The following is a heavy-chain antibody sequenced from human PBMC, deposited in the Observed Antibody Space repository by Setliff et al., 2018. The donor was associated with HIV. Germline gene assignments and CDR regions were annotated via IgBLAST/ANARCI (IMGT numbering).Heavy chain of an antibody. CDR3: ARDRASVRDTIFGGAQYYYYMDV. D-gene: IGHD3-3*01. CDR2: ISYDGSKK. CDR1: GFIFSSYA. J-gene: IGHJ6*03. V-gene: IGHV3-30*04. Sequence: GGSLRLSCAASGFIFSSYAMDWVRQAPGKGLEWVAVISYDGSKKYYADSVKGRFTISRDNSKNTLYLQMNSLRADDTAVYYCARDRASVRDTIFGGAQYYYYMDVWGKGTTVTVSS.